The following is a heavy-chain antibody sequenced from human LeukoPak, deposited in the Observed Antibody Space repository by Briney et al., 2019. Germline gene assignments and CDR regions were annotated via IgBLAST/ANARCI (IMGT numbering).Heavy chain of an antibody. CDR3: ARGSRSGGSCYGY. V-gene: IGHV4-59*08. J-gene: IGHJ4*02. CDR1: GGSINSDY. CDR2: TYYSGTT. Sequence: PSETLSLTCTVSGGSINSDYWSWIRQPPGKGLEWIGYTYYSGTTNYNPSLKSRVTISVDTSKNQFSLKLNSVTAADTAVYYCARGSRSGGSCYGYWGQGTLVTVSS. D-gene: IGHD2-15*01.